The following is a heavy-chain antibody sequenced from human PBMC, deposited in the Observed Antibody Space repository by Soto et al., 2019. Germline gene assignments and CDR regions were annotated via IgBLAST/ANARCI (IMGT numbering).Heavy chain of an antibody. CDR1: GGSISSGGYY. J-gene: IGHJ3*02. CDR2: IYYSGST. D-gene: IGHD3-22*01. CDR3: AREEHYDTSGPMDI. Sequence: QVQLQESGPGLVKPSQTLSLTCTVSGGSISSGGYYWSWIRQHPGKGLEWIGYIYYSGSTYYNPSLKSPVPISVDTSKNQFSLKLSSVTAADTAVYYCAREEHYDTSGPMDIWGQGTMVTVSS. V-gene: IGHV4-31*01.